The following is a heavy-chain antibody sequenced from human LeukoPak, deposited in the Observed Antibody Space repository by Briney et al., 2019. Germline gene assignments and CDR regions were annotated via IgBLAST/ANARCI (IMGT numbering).Heavy chain of an antibody. V-gene: IGHV4-39*02. Sequence: MTSETLSLACTVSGGSISSSSYYWGWIRQPPGKGLEWIGSIYYSGSAYYNPSLKSRVTISVDTSKNQFSLKLHSVTAADTAIYYCARDGEVLSSSWFWFDPWGQGTLVTVSS. CDR1: GGSISSSSYY. CDR3: ARDGEVLSSSWFWFDP. CDR2: IYYSGSA. J-gene: IGHJ5*02. D-gene: IGHD6-13*01.